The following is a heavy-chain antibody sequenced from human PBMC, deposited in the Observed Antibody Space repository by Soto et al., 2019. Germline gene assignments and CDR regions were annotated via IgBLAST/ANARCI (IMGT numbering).Heavy chain of an antibody. V-gene: IGHV4-38-2*01. Sequence: SEKLSLTCSVSVYSVSDGYYLGWIRQPPGKGLEWIGSINRSEKTYYNPSLKSRLTISVDTSKNQISLTLSSVTAADTAIYYCARSGDDYGSYIDYWGQGLLVTGYS. J-gene: IGHJ4*02. D-gene: IGHD4-17*01. CDR3: ARSGDDYGSYIDY. CDR1: VYSVSDGYY. CDR2: INRSEKT.